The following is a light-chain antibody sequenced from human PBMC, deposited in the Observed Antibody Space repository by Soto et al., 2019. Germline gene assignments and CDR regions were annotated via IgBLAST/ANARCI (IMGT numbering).Light chain of an antibody. CDR1: QSVTSSY. V-gene: IGKV3-20*01. CDR2: DTS. J-gene: IGKJ2*01. CDR3: QHHDGSPPYT. Sequence: EIVLTQSPGTLSLSPGERATLSCRASQSVTSSYLAWYQQKPDQAPRLLIYDTSSRATGIPDRFSGSGSGIDFTLTISRLEPEDLAVYYCQHHDGSPPYTFGQGTKLEIK.